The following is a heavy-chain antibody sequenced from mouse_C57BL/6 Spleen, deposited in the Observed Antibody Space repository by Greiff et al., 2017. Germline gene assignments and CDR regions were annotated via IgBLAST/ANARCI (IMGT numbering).Heavy chain of an antibody. V-gene: IGHV1-5*01. Sequence: VQLKQSGTVLARPGASVKMSCKTSGYTFTSYGMHWVKQRPGQGLEWIGAIYPGNSDTCYNQKFKGKAKLTAVTSASTAYMELSSLTNEDSAVYYCTREVYVGNFDYWGQGTTLTVSA. CDR2: IYPGNSDT. CDR1: GYTFTSYG. D-gene: IGHD1-1*01. J-gene: IGHJ2*01. CDR3: TREVYVGNFDY.